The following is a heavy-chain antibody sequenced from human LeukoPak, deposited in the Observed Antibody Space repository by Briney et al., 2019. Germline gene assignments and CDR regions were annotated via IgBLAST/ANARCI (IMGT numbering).Heavy chain of an antibody. CDR2: MYYSGST. CDR1: GGSISGSNYY. V-gene: IGHV4-39*01. J-gene: IGHJ6*03. CDR3: ARQGRSSSWYMDV. D-gene: IGHD6-13*01. Sequence: SETLSLTCTVSGGSISGSNYYWGWIRQPPGKGLEWIGSMYYSGSTYYNPSLKNRVTMSVDTSKHQFSLKLTSVTAADTALYYCARQGRSSSWYMDVWGKGTTVTVSS.